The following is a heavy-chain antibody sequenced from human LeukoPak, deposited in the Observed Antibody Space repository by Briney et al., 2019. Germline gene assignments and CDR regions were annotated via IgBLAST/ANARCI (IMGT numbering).Heavy chain of an antibody. J-gene: IGHJ4*02. V-gene: IGHV1-69*13. D-gene: IGHD3-22*01. Sequence: SVKVSCKASGGTFSSYAISWVRQAPGQGLEWMGGIIPIFGTANYAQKFQGRVTITADESTSTAYMELGSLRAEDTAVYYCARDRDYYDSSGYYSPNWGQGTLVTVSS. CDR1: GGTFSSYA. CDR2: IIPIFGTA. CDR3: ARDRDYYDSSGYYSPN.